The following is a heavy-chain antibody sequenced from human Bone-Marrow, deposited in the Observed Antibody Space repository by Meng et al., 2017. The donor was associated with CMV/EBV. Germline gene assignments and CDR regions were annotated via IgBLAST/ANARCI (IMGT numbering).Heavy chain of an antibody. V-gene: IGHV5-51*01. CDR3: ARPSGSYMTIDY. CDR1: GYSFTSYW. J-gene: IGHJ4*02. D-gene: IGHD1-26*01. CDR2: IYPGDSDT. Sequence: GGSLRLSCMGSGYSFTSYWIGWVRQMPGKGLEWMGIIYPGDSDTRYSPSFQGQVTISADKSISTAYLQWSSLKASDTAMYYCARPSGSYMTIDYWGQGTLVTVSS.